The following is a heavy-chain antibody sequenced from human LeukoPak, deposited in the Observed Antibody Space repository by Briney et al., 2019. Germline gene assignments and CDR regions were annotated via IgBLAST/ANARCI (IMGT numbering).Heavy chain of an antibody. CDR1: GGSISSYY. D-gene: IGHD1-26*01. CDR2: IYTSGST. Sequence: PSETLSLTCSVSGGSISSYYWSWIRQPAGKGLEWIGRIYTSGSTNYNPSLKSRVTMSVDTSKNQFSLKLSSVTAADTAVYYCARIWWEPGKYYFDYWGQGTLVTVSS. J-gene: IGHJ4*02. CDR3: ARIWWEPGKYYFDY. V-gene: IGHV4-4*07.